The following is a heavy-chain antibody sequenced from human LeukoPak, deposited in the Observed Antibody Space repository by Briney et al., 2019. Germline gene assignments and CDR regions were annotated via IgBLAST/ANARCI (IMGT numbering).Heavy chain of an antibody. D-gene: IGHD7-27*01. Sequence: SETLSLTCTVPGGSISSYYWSWIRHPPGEGLEWIGYIYYSGSTNYNPSLKSRVTISVDTSKNQFSLKLSSVIAADTAVYYCARQLGWYFDLWGRGTLVTVSS. CDR1: GGSISSYY. J-gene: IGHJ2*01. CDR2: IYYSGST. V-gene: IGHV4-59*08. CDR3: ARQLGWYFDL.